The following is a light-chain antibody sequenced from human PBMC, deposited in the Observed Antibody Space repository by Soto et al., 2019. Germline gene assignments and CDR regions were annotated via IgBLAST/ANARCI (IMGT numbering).Light chain of an antibody. CDR3: QNYGSPPVT. CDR1: QSVSNNF. Sequence: DIVLTQSPGTLSVSPGERATLSCSASQSVSNNFFAWYQQKPGQAPRLLIYGASIRATGIPDRFSGSGSGIDFTLTIDRLEPEDFALYFCQNYGSPPVTFGGGTKVEI. CDR2: GAS. J-gene: IGKJ4*01. V-gene: IGKV3-20*01.